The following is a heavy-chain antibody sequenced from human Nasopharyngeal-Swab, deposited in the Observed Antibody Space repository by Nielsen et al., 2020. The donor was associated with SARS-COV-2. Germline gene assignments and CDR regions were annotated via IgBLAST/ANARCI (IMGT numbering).Heavy chain of an antibody. CDR2: IYYSGST. J-gene: IGHJ6*02. V-gene: IGHV4-39*07. Sequence: SETLSLTCTVSGGSISSRSSYWGWIRQPPGKGLEWIGSIYYSGSTYYTPSLKSRVTISVDTSKNQFSLNLRSVTAADTAVYYCARARGYDYPYYYYFGLDVWGQGTTVTVSS. D-gene: IGHD5-12*01. CDR3: ARARGYDYPYYYYFGLDV. CDR1: GGSISSRSSY.